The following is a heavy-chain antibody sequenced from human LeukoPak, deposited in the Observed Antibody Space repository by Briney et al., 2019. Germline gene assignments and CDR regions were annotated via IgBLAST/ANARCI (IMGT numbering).Heavy chain of an antibody. Sequence: ASVKVSCKSSGYTFSNYGLSWVRQPPGHGLEWMGWINTYNGDTTSAQKFQDRVTMTTDTSTTTVYMDLGNLRSDDTAVYFCARGGYNCGYRGPNYMDVWGEGTTVIV. CDR3: ARGGYNCGYRGPNYMDV. V-gene: IGHV1-18*01. D-gene: IGHD2-21*01. CDR2: INTYNGDT. J-gene: IGHJ6*03. CDR1: GYTFSNYG.